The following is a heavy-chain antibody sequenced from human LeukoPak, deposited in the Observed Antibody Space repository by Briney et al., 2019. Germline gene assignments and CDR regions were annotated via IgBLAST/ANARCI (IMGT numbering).Heavy chain of an antibody. CDR3: ARPLETTVTTGYYYYYMDV. CDR1: GGTFSSYA. D-gene: IGHD4-11*01. V-gene: IGHV1-69*13. J-gene: IGHJ6*03. Sequence: SVKVSCKASGGTFSSYAISWVRQAPGQGLEWMGGIIPIFGTANYAQKFQGRVTITADESTSTAYMELSGLRSEDTAVYYCARPLETTVTTGYYYYYMDVWGKGTTVTVSS. CDR2: IIPIFGTA.